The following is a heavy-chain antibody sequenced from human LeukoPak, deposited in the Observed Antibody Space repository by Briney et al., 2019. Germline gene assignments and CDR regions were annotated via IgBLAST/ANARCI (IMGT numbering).Heavy chain of an antibody. Sequence: SETLSLTCTVSGGSISSGSYYWSWIRQPAGKGLEWIGSIYHSGSTYYNPSLKSRVTISVDTSKNQFSLKLSSVTAADTAVYYCARRPYSSSWFDPWGQGTLVTVSS. D-gene: IGHD6-13*01. V-gene: IGHV4-39*07. J-gene: IGHJ5*02. CDR1: GGSISSGSYY. CDR2: IYHSGST. CDR3: ARRPYSSSWFDP.